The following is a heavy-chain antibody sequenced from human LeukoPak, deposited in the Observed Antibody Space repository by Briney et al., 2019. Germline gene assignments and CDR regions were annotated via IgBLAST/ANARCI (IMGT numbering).Heavy chain of an antibody. CDR3: ARGYSYGEGIDY. CDR2: IYSVGTT. Sequence: GGSLRLSCAASGFTVTNFYMGWVRQAPGKGLEWVSVIYSVGTTYYADSVKGRFTVSRDNSKNTLNLQMNSLRAEDTAVYFCARGYSYGEGIDYWGQGTLVTVSS. CDR1: GFTVTNFY. J-gene: IGHJ4*02. V-gene: IGHV3-53*01. D-gene: IGHD5-18*01.